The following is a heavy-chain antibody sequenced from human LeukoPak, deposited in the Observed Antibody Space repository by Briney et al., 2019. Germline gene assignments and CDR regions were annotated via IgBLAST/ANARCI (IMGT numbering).Heavy chain of an antibody. CDR3: ARDLGSGWYDY. CDR2: MHTSGSS. CDR1: DGSIGGYY. D-gene: IGHD6-13*01. J-gene: IGHJ4*02. V-gene: IGHV4-4*07. Sequence: SETLSLTCSVSDGSIGGYYWSWIRQPAGKGLEWIGRMHTSGSSNYNVSLKSRITMSVDTSRNQFALRLSSVTAADTAIYYCARDLGSGWYDYWGQGTLVTVSP.